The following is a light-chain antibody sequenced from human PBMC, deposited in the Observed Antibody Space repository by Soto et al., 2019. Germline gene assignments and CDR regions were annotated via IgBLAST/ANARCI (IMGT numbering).Light chain of an antibody. Sequence: ALTQPRSVSGSPGQSVTVSCIGTSSDVGDYNSVSWYQQHPGKAPKLMIYDVSKRPSGVPDRFSGSKSGNTASLTISGLQAEDEADYYCCSYVGSYSYVFGIGTKLTVL. J-gene: IGLJ1*01. V-gene: IGLV2-11*01. CDR3: CSYVGSYSYV. CDR1: SSDVGDYNS. CDR2: DVS.